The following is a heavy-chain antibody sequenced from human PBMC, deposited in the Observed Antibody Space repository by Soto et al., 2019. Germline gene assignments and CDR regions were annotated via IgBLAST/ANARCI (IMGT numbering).Heavy chain of an antibody. D-gene: IGHD1-26*01. V-gene: IGHV3-30-3*01. J-gene: IGHJ4*02. CDR2: ISYDGSNK. CDR3: ERDAGAPFGY. Sequence: QVQLVESGGGVVQPGRSLRLSCAASGFTFSSYAMHWARQAPGKGLEWVAVISYDGSNKYYADSVKGRFTISRDNSKNTLYLQTNSPGAEDSAVYYCERDAGAPFGYWGQGTLVTVSS. CDR1: GFTFSSYA.